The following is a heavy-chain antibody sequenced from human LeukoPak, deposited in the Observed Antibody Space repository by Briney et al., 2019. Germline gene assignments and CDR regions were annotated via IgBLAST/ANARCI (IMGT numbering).Heavy chain of an antibody. V-gene: IGHV3-48*03. J-gene: IGHJ4*02. CDR2: ISSSGKTK. D-gene: IGHD6-6*01. CDR3: AKANIAAPRYYFDY. CDR1: GFTSSGYE. Sequence: GGSLRLSCAGSGFTSSGYEMNCVRQAPGKGLEWVSYISSSGKTKFYADSVKGRFTISRDNSKNTLYLQMNSLRAEDTAIYYCAKANIAAPRYYFDYWGQGTLVTVSS.